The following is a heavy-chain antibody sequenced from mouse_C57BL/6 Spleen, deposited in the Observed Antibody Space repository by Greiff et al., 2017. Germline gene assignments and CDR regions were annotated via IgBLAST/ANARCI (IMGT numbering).Heavy chain of an antibody. CDR1: GYTFTEYT. D-gene: IGHD2-4*01. Sequence: QVQLKESGAELVKPGASVKLSCKASGYTFTEYTIHWVKQRSGQGLEWIGWFYPGSGSIKYNEKFKDKATLTADKSSSTVYMELSRLTSEDSAVYFCARHEERYYYDVGTWFAYWGQGTLVTVSA. J-gene: IGHJ3*01. V-gene: IGHV1-62-2*01. CDR2: FYPGSGSI. CDR3: ARHEERYYYDVGTWFAY.